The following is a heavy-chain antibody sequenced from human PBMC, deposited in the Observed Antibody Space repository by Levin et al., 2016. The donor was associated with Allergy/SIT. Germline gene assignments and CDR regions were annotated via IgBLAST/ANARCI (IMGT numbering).Heavy chain of an antibody. Sequence: SETLSLTCTVSGGSISSYYWSWIRQSPEKGLEWIASIHYSGNTNYNPSLKSRATLSVDTSKNQFSLKLNSVTAADTAVYYCARDGGRHGNSLDFDYWGPGILVTVSS. CDR1: GGSISSYY. CDR3: ARDGGRHGNSLDFDY. J-gene: IGHJ4*02. CDR2: IHYSGNT. D-gene: IGHD5-18*01. V-gene: IGHV4-59*01.